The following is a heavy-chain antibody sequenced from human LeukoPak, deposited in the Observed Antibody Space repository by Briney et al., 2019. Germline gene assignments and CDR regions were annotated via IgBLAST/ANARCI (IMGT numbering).Heavy chain of an antibody. CDR2: IYPGDSDT. J-gene: IGHJ4*02. CDR3: ARLRPGVYSSSWYFDY. D-gene: IGHD6-13*01. Sequence: GESLKISCKGSGYSFTTYWIGWVRQMPGKGLEWMGIIYPGDSDTRYSPSFQGQVTISADKSISTAYLQWSSLKASDTAMYYCARLRPGVYSSSWYFDYWGQGTLVTVSS. V-gene: IGHV5-51*01. CDR1: GYSFTTYW.